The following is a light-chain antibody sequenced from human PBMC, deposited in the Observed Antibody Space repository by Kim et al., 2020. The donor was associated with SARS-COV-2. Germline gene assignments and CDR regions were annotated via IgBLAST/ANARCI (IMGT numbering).Light chain of an antibody. V-gene: IGKV1-5*03. CDR1: QTIYSW. J-gene: IGKJ4*01. Sequence: DIQMTQSPSTLSASVGDRVTITCRASQTIYSWLAWYQQKPGKAPKVLISKASTLGGGVPSRSSGSGSGTEFTLSISRLQPDDFATYYCQQYHMYPHTFGGGTKVDIK. CDR2: KAS. CDR3: QQYHMYPHT.